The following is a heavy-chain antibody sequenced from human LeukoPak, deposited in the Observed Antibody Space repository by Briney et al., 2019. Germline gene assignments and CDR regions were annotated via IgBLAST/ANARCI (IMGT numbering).Heavy chain of an antibody. J-gene: IGHJ4*02. Sequence: GGSLRLSCAASGFTFSSYSMNWVRQAPGKGREWVASISSSSSYIYYADSVKGRFTISRANAKNSLYLQMNSLRAEDTAVYYCARVEGGYLYWGQGTLVTVSS. CDR1: GFTFSSYS. V-gene: IGHV3-21*01. CDR3: ARVEGGYLY. CDR2: ISSSSSYI. D-gene: IGHD5-12*01.